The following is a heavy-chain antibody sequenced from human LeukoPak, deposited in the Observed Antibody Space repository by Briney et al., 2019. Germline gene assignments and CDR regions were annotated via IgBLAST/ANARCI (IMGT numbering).Heavy chain of an antibody. V-gene: IGHV1-69*02. CDR1: GGTFSSYT. CDR3: ARGEYYYGSGSYGSWDYYVDV. Sequence: SVKVSCKASGGTFSSYTINWVRQAPGQGLEWMGRIIPILGIANYARKFQGRVTVTADKSTSTAYMELSSLRSGDTAVYYCARGEYYYGSGSYGSWDYYVDVWGKGTTVTVSS. J-gene: IGHJ6*03. D-gene: IGHD3-10*01. CDR2: IIPILGIA.